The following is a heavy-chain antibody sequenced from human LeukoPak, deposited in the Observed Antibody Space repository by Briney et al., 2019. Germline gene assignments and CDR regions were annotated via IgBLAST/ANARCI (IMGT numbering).Heavy chain of an antibody. V-gene: IGHV4-59*11. Sequence: SETLSLTCSVSGGSISSHYWSWLGQPPGKGGEWVGYIYYSGSTNYNPSLKSRVTISVDTSKNQFSLKLSSVTAADTAVYYCARDSSGYYPSFDYWGQGTLVTVSS. D-gene: IGHD3-22*01. CDR3: ARDSSGYYPSFDY. J-gene: IGHJ4*02. CDR1: GGSISSHY. CDR2: IYYSGST.